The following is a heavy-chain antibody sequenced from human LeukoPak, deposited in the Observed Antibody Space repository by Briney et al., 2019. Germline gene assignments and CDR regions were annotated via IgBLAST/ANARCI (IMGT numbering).Heavy chain of an antibody. CDR1: GVSISDYN. CDR2: IRTSGTT. CDR3: ARDQAGLRYGMDV. J-gene: IGHJ6*02. Sequence: PSETLSLTCTVSGVSISDYNWSWIRQAAGKGLEWIGLIRTSGTTNYNPSLKSRVTMSVDTSKNQFSLNLNSVTAADTAVYYCARDQAGLRYGMDVWGQGTTVTVSS. V-gene: IGHV4-4*07.